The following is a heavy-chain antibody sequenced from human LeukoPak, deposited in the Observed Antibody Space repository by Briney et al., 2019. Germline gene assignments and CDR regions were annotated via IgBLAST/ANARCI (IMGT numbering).Heavy chain of an antibody. Sequence: PSETLSLSCTVSGGSMYDYYWSWIRQPPVKGLEWIGHIHYNGRTNYNPSLGSPATISIDMSKNQFSLNLSSVTAADTAVYYCARVRLSGVIDYWGQGTLVTVSS. V-gene: IGHV4-59*01. CDR1: GGSMYDYY. CDR3: ARVRLSGVIDY. CDR2: IHYNGRT. D-gene: IGHD2-15*01. J-gene: IGHJ4*02.